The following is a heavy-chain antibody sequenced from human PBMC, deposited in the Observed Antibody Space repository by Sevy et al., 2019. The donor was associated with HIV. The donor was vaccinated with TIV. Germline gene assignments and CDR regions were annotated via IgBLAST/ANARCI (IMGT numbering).Heavy chain of an antibody. CDR2: ISSSSTI. CDR1: GFTFSSYS. Sequence: GGSLRLSCAASGFTFSSYSMNWVRQAPGKGLEWVSYISSSSTIYYADSVKGRFTISRDNAKNSLYLQMNSLRDEDTAVYYCARDLPAASRYWGQGTLVTVSS. J-gene: IGHJ4*02. D-gene: IGHD6-13*01. CDR3: ARDLPAASRY. V-gene: IGHV3-48*02.